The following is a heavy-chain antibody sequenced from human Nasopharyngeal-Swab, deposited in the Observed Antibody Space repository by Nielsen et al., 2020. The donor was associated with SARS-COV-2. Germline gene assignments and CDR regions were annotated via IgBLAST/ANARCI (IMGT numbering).Heavy chain of an antibody. CDR2: LHSSGST. Sequence: SETLSLTCTVSGGSISSYYWSWIRQPPGKGLEWLWYLHSSGSTNYNPSLPPRVTISVDTSKNQFSLKLSSVTAADTAVYYCARESPAAGTAFESWGQGTMVTVSS. D-gene: IGHD6-13*01. J-gene: IGHJ3*02. CDR1: GGSISSYY. CDR3: ARESPAAGTAFES. V-gene: IGHV4-59*13.